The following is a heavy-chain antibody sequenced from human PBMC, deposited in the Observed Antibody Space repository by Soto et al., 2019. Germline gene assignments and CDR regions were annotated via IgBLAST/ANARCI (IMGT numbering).Heavy chain of an antibody. CDR3: ARGVRDCSSTSCYYYYYYCMDV. CDR1: GFTFSSYW. Sequence: GGSLRLSCAASGFTFSSYWMHWVRQAPGKWLVWVSRINSDGSSTSYADSVKGRFTISRDNAKNTLYLQMNSLSAEDTAVYYCARGVRDCSSTSCYYYYYYCMDVWGQGTTVTVSS. CDR2: INSDGSST. J-gene: IGHJ6*02. V-gene: IGHV3-74*01. D-gene: IGHD2-2*01.